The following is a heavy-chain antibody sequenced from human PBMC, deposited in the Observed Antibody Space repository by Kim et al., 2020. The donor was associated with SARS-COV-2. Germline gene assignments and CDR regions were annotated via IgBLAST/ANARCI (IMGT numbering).Heavy chain of an antibody. CDR2: NSDT. J-gene: IGHJ4*02. Sequence: NSDTNYAQKFQSRIGMTTDTSTSTAYMELRSLRSDDTAVYYCARGQAAFACWGQGTLVAVSS. CDR3: ARGQAAFAC. V-gene: IGHV1-18*01. D-gene: IGHD6-25*01.